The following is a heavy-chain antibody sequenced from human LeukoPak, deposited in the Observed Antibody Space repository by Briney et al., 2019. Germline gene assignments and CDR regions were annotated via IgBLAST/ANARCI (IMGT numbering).Heavy chain of an antibody. CDR3: ARSDPAYDFWSGYYTSDSNFDY. Sequence: ASVKVSCKASGYTFTGYYMHWVRQAPGQGLEWMGRINPNSGGTNYAQKFQGRVTMTRDTSISTAYMELSRLRSDDTAVYYCARSDPAYDFWSGYYTSDSNFDYWGQGTLVTVSS. V-gene: IGHV1-2*06. CDR1: GYTFTGYY. D-gene: IGHD3-3*01. CDR2: INPNSGGT. J-gene: IGHJ4*02.